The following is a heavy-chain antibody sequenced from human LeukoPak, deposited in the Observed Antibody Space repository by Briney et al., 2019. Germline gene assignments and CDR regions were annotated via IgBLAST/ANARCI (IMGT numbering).Heavy chain of an antibody. CDR1: GGSVNNYY. V-gene: IGHV4-59*06. D-gene: IGHD1-1*01. J-gene: IGHJ3*02. CDR3: ARAERLDAFDI. CDR2: IYHSGST. Sequence: PSETLSLTCTVSGGSVNNYYWSWIRQPPGKGLEWIGYIYHSGSTYSNPSLKTRVTISVDTSKNQFSLKLSSVTAADTAVYYCARAERLDAFDIWGQGTLVTVSS.